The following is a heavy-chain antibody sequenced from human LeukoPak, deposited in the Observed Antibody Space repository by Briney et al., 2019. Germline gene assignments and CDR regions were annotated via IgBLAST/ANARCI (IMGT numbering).Heavy chain of an antibody. J-gene: IGHJ4*02. CDR3: AKAGYDYVWGSYPLDY. V-gene: IGHV3-23*01. D-gene: IGHD3-16*02. CDR1: GFTFSSYG. Sequence: GGSLRLSCAASGFTFSSYGMSWVRQAPGKGLEWVSAISGSGGSTYYADSVKGRFTISRDNSKNTLYLQMNSLRAEDTAVYYCAKAGYDYVWGSYPLDYWGQGTLVTVSS. CDR2: ISGSGGST.